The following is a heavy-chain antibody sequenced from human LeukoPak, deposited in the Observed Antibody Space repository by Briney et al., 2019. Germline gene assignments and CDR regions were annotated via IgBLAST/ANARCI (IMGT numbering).Heavy chain of an antibody. V-gene: IGHV5-51*01. CDR3: AINTYGSGSYREY. CDR2: IYPGDSDT. Sequence: GESLKISCTGSGYSFTSYWIGWVRQMPGKGLEWMGIIYPGDSDTRYSPSFQGQVTISADKSISTAYLQWSSLKASDTAMYYCAINTYGSGSYREYWGQGTLVTVSS. CDR1: GYSFTSYW. J-gene: IGHJ4*02. D-gene: IGHD3-10*01.